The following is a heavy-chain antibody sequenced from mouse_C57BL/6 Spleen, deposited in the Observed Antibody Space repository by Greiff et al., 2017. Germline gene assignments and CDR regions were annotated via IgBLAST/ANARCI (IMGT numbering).Heavy chain of an antibody. J-gene: IGHJ4*01. Sequence: VQLQQSGAELARPGASVKLSCKASGYTFTSYGISWVKQRTGQGLEWIGEIYPRSGNTYYNEKFKGKATLTADKSSSTAYMELRSLTSEDSAVYFCARSWITSVVARAMDYWGQGTSVTVSS. CDR2: IYPRSGNT. CDR1: GYTFTSYG. D-gene: IGHD1-1*01. V-gene: IGHV1-81*01. CDR3: ARSWITSVVARAMDY.